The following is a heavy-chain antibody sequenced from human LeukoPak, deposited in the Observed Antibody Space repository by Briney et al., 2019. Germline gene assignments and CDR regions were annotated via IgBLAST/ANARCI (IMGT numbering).Heavy chain of an antibody. Sequence: PGGSLRLSCAASGFTFSSYAMSWVRQAPGKGLEWVSAISGSGGSTYYADSVKGRFTISRDNPKNTLYLQMNSLRAEDTAVYYCAKVPSGNPLGNMDAWGKGTTVTVSS. CDR2: ISGSGGST. CDR3: AKVPSGNPLGNMDA. J-gene: IGHJ6*03. V-gene: IGHV3-23*01. D-gene: IGHD4-23*01. CDR1: GFTFSSYA.